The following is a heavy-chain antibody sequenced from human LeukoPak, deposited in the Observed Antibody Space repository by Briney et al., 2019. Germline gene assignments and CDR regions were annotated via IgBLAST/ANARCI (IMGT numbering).Heavy chain of an antibody. CDR2: IDNDGTNT. Sequence: QPGGSLRLSCAASEFTFSAHWMHWVRQVPGKGLVYIAYIDNDGTNTNYADSMKGRFTISRDNAKNTLYLQMNSLRVEDTAVYYCVRDRPHNCFDPWGQGTLVTVSS. CDR1: EFTFSAHW. V-gene: IGHV3-74*01. CDR3: VRDRPHNCFDP. J-gene: IGHJ5*02. D-gene: IGHD6-6*01.